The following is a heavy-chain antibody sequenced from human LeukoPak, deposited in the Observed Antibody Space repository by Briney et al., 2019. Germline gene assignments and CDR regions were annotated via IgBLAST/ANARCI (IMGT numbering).Heavy chain of an antibody. CDR2: TSGSGGST. V-gene: IGHV3-23*01. J-gene: IGHJ4*02. CDR3: AKGRIGGYSFGIFDY. D-gene: IGHD5-18*01. CDR1: GFPFSSYD. Sequence: GGSLRLSCAASGFPFSSYDMNWVRQAPGKGLEWASDTSGSGGSTYYADSVKGRFTISRDNSKNTLYLQMNSLRAEDTAIYYCAKGRIGGYSFGIFDYWGQGTLVTVSS.